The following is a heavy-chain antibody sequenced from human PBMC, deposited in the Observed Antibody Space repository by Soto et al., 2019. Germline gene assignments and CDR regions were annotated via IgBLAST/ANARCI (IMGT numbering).Heavy chain of an antibody. J-gene: IGHJ4*02. V-gene: IGHV4-30-4*01. CDR3: AGLYVWGIIHDIGNVDC. CDR2: IYNTGST. Sequence: QVQLQESGPGLGKPSQTLSFTCTVSGGSITSGDYYGSWLRQSPGKGLEWIGYIYNTGSTYYNPSLRSRVLMSLDTSKNQFSLNVSSVTAADTAVYFCAGLYVWGIIHDIGNVDCWGQGTLVTVSS. D-gene: IGHD3-16*01. CDR1: GGSITSGDYY.